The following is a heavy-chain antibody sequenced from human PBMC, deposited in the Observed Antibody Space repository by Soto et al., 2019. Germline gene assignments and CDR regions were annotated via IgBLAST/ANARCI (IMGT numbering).Heavy chain of an antibody. Sequence: ASVKVSCKASGYTFTSYYMHWVRQAPGQGLEWMGIINPSGGSTSYAQKFQGRVTMTRDTSTSTVYMGLSSLRSEDTAVYYCARDLEWARMVRGVINYYYGMDVWGQGTTVTVSS. D-gene: IGHD3-10*01. J-gene: IGHJ6*02. V-gene: IGHV1-46*01. CDR3: ARDLEWARMVRGVINYYYGMDV. CDR1: GYTFTSYY. CDR2: INPSGGST.